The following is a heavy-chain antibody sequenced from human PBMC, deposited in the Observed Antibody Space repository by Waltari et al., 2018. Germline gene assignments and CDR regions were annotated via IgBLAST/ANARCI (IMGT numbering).Heavy chain of an antibody. CDR2: INYRGRN. CDR1: GGSFSGYY. Sequence: QVQLQQWGAGLLKPSETLSLTCAVYGGSFSGYYWRWIRQSPGKGLEWIGEINYRGRNTYNPSLKSRVTRSMDTSKTQFSLELTSVTGADTAVYYCAGTPVGVTFLYFDYWGQGTLVTVSS. V-gene: IGHV4-34*01. CDR3: AGTPVGVTFLYFDY. J-gene: IGHJ4*02. D-gene: IGHD1-26*01.